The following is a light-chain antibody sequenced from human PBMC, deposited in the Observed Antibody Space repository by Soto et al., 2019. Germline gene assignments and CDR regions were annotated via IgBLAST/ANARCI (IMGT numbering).Light chain of an antibody. Sequence: DIQMTQSPSTLSASVGDRVTITCRASQSINSWLAWYQQKPGKAPKVLIYKASSLESGVRSSFSGSGSGTEFTLTITSLQPDDFATYYCQQYNTYPYTFGQGTKV. CDR3: QQYNTYPYT. J-gene: IGKJ1*01. CDR2: KAS. V-gene: IGKV1-5*03. CDR1: QSINSW.